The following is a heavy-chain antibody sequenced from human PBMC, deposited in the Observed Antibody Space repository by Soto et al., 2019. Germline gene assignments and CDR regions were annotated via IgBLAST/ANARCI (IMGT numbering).Heavy chain of an antibody. CDR2: IIPIFGTA. CDR1: GGTFSSYA. J-gene: IGHJ4*02. Sequence: QVQLVQSGAEVKKPGSSVKVSCKASGGTFSSYAISWARQAPGQGLEWMGGIIPIFGTANYAQKFQGRVTITADESTSTAYMELSSLRSEDTAVYYCARHGQQWLEKYYFDYWGQGTLVTVSS. D-gene: IGHD6-19*01. CDR3: ARHGQQWLEKYYFDY. V-gene: IGHV1-69*01.